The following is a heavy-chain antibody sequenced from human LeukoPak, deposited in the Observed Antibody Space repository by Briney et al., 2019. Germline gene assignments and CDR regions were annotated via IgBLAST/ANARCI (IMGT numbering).Heavy chain of an antibody. CDR3: ARALDILTGEFDY. CDR2: INHSGST. V-gene: IGHV4-34*01. D-gene: IGHD3-9*01. Sequence: SETLSLTCAVYGGSFSGYYWSWIRQPPGKGLEWIGEINHSGSTNYNPSLKSRVTISVDTSKNQFSLKLSSVTAADTAVYYCARALDILTGEFDYWGQGTLVTVSS. CDR1: GGSFSGYY. J-gene: IGHJ4*02.